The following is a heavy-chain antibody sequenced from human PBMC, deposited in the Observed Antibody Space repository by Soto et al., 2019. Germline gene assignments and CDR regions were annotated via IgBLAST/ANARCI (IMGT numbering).Heavy chain of an antibody. D-gene: IGHD2-2*01. Sequence: GXSVKVSCKTPGSTFTSYNIHWVRQAPGQRLEWMGWIXVGNAXTRYPQTFPGXXTLTRDTXXNTDPLELNSLISHDTAVYYCATPQDYAGCLNSWGQGTLATVPS. J-gene: IGHJ4*02. CDR1: GSTFTSYN. CDR2: IXVGNAXT. CDR3: ATPQDYAGCLNS. V-gene: IGHV1-3*01.